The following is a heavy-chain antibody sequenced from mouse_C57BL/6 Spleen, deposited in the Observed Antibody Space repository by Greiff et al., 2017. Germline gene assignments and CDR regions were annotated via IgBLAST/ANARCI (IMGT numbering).Heavy chain of an antibody. J-gene: IGHJ4*01. D-gene: IGHD3-2*02. CDR1: GYTFTSYW. CDR3: GGQPRGYYAMDY. CDR2: IHPSDSDT. V-gene: IGHV1-74*01. Sequence: QVQLQQPGAELVKPGASVKVSCKASGYTFTSYWMHWVKQRPGQGLEWIGRIHPSDSDTNYNQNFKGKATLTVDKSSRTAYMQLSSLTSEDSAVYCCGGQPRGYYAMDYWGQGTSVTVSS.